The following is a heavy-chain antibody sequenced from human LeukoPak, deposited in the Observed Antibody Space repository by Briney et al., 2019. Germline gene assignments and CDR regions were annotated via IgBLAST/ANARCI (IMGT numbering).Heavy chain of an antibody. CDR2: ISAYNGNT. CDR1: GYTFTSYG. Sequence: ASVKLSCKASGYTFTSYGISCVRQAPGQALEWMGWISAYNGNTNYAQKIQGRVTMTTDTSTSTAYMELRSLRSDDTAVYYCARWPGPRWFGDYYFDYWGQGTLVTVSS. D-gene: IGHD3-10*01. J-gene: IGHJ4*02. V-gene: IGHV1-18*01. CDR3: ARWPGPRWFGDYYFDY.